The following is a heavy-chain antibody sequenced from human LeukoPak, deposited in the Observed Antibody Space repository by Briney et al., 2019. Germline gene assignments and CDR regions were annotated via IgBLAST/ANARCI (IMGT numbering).Heavy chain of an antibody. V-gene: IGHV3-23*01. CDR2: IRGGGDT. CDR3: SGHGSNSY. CDR1: GFTFTNNA. J-gene: IGHJ4*02. Sequence: PGGSLRLSCAASGFTFTNNALSWFRQAPGKGLEWVSDIRGGGDTYYAESVKGRFTISRDNSKNTLYLQMNSLGAEDTALYYASGHGSNSYWGQGTLVTVSS. D-gene: IGHD6-13*01.